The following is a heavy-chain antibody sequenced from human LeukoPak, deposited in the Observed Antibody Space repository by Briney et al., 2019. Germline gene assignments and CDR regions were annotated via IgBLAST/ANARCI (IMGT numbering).Heavy chain of an antibody. V-gene: IGHV4-39*01. CDR3: ARHADSGFGQLAFDY. J-gene: IGHJ4*02. CDR2: IYYSRST. D-gene: IGHD3-10*01. Sequence: SETLSLTCSVSGGSISGSSYYWGWIRQPPGKGLQLIESIYYSRSTYYNPSLKSRVTISVDTSKNQFSLKLSSVTAADTAVYYCARHADSGFGQLAFDYWGQGTLVTVSS. CDR1: GGSISGSSYY.